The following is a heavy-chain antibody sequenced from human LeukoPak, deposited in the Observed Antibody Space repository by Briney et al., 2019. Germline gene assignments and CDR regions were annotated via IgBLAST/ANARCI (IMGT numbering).Heavy chain of an antibody. CDR3: AKDVVYDSSGFYVGESFDI. CDR1: GFTFTTYA. J-gene: IGHJ3*02. D-gene: IGHD3-22*01. Sequence: GGSLRLSCAASGFTFTTYAMRWVRQSPGKGLGWVSAIYGSGDSTYYADSVKGRFTISRDNSKNTLYLQMNSLRAEDTAVYYCAKDVVYDSSGFYVGESFDIWGQGTMVTVSS. V-gene: IGHV3-23*01. CDR2: IYGSGDST.